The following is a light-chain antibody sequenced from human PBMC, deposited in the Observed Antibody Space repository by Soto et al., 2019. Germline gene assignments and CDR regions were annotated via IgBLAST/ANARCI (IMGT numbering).Light chain of an antibody. V-gene: IGKV3-15*01. J-gene: IGKJ4*01. CDR3: QQYKNWPPLP. CDR2: GAS. CDR1: QSVSSN. Sequence: EIVMTQSPATLSVSPGERATLSCRASQSVSSNLAWYQQKPGQAPRLLIYGASTRATGIPARFSGSGSGTEFTLTISSLQSEDFAVYYCQQYKNWPPLPFGGGTKVEIK.